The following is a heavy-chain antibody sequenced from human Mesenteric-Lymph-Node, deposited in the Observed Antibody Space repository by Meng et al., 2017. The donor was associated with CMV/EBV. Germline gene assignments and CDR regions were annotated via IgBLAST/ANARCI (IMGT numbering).Heavy chain of an antibody. CDR3: ARGRITIFGVVRDGMDV. CDR2: INPSGGST. D-gene: IGHD3-3*01. CDR1: VYTFTSYY. J-gene: IGHJ6*02. V-gene: IGHV1-46*01. Sequence: ASVKVSCKASVYTFTSYYMHWVRQAPGQGLEWMGIINPSGGSTSYAQKFQGRVTMTRDTSTSTVHMELSSLRSEDTAVYYWARGRITIFGVVRDGMDVWGQGTTVTVSS.